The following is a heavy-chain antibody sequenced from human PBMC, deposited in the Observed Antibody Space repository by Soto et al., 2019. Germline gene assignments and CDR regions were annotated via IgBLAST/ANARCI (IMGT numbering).Heavy chain of an antibody. CDR1: GFTFSSYG. V-gene: IGHV3-30*18. J-gene: IGHJ6*02. CDR3: AKDRAVFMCSSTSCEHHGMDV. Sequence: GGSLRLSCAASGFTFSSYGMHWVRQAPGKGLEWVAVISYDGSNKYYADSVKGRFTISRDNSKNTLYLQMNSLRAEDTAVYYCAKDRAVFMCSSTSCEHHGMDVWGQGTTVTVSS. D-gene: IGHD2-2*01. CDR2: ISYDGSNK.